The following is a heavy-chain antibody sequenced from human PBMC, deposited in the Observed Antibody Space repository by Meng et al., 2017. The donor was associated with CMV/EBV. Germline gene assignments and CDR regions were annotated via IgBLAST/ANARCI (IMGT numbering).Heavy chain of an antibody. CDR3: ARDVRYAAAGLRTFDY. CDR1: GYTFTSYG. Sequence: ASVKVSCKASGYTFTSYGISWVRQAPGQGLEWMGWISAYNGNTNYAQKLQGRVTMTKDTSTSTAYMELRSLRSDDTAVYYCARDVRYAAAGLRTFDYWGQGTLVTVSS. CDR2: ISAYNGNT. D-gene: IGHD6-13*01. J-gene: IGHJ4*02. V-gene: IGHV1-18*01.